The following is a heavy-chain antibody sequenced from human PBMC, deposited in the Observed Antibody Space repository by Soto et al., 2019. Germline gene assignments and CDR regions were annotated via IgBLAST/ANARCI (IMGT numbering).Heavy chain of an antibody. CDR3: ARGLVGATPFDY. Sequence: VASVKVSCKASGGTFSSYAISWVRQAPGQGLEWMGGIIPIFGTANYAQKFQGRVTITADESTSTAYMELSSLRSEDTAVYYCARGLVGATPFDYWGQGTLVTVSS. CDR1: GGTFSSYA. V-gene: IGHV1-69*13. CDR2: IIPIFGTA. J-gene: IGHJ4*02. D-gene: IGHD1-26*01.